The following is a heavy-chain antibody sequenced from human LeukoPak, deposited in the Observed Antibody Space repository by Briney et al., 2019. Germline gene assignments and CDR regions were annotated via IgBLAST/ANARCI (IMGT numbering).Heavy chain of an antibody. J-gene: IGHJ4*02. CDR2: ISFDGSDK. CDR1: GFTFGSYA. V-gene: IGHV3-30*18. Sequence: PGGSLRLSCAASGFTFGSYAMHWVRQAPGKGLEWVAFISFDGSDKYYAESVKGRFTISRDNYKNTLYLQMNSLRAEDTAVYYCAKVGLRDYDILTGSMGHQYYFDYWGQGTLVTVSS. CDR3: AKVGLRDYDILTGSMGHQYYFDY. D-gene: IGHD3-9*01.